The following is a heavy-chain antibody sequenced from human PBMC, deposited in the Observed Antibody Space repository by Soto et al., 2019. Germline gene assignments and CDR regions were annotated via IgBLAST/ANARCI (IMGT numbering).Heavy chain of an antibody. J-gene: IGHJ5*02. CDR3: ALIKDCSRTECSLASLDP. Sequence: SGATLFNPTCTLTLTCTFSVVSLRNAKLGVIGIRHPPGNGLDFLAHICSSDGKSYSTSLDRRLTISKDTSKSQVVLTRTNLDPVDSGKYYSALIKDCSRTECSLASLDPWGQGTRVTVSS. CDR1: VVSLRNAKLG. CDR2: ICSSDGK. V-gene: IGHV2-26*01. D-gene: IGHD2-2*01.